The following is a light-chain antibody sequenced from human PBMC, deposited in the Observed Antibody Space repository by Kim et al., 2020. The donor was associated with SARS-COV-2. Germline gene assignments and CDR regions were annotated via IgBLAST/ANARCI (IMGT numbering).Light chain of an antibody. CDR3: SSYAGTYTWV. Sequence: GQSVTIPCSGTSNDVGRYNYVSGYQNHPGKAPKLMIYDVTKRPSGVPDRFSGSKSGNTASLTISGLQAEDEADYYCSSYAGTYTWVFGGGTQLTVL. V-gene: IGLV2-11*01. J-gene: IGLJ3*02. CDR2: DVT. CDR1: SNDVGRYNY.